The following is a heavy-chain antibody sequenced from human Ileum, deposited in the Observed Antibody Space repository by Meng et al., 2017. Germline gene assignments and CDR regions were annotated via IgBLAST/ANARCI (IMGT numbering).Heavy chain of an antibody. CDR1: GGYITVSSDY. CDR2: IFYSGSGST. D-gene: IGHD6-19*01. J-gene: IGHJ4*02. V-gene: IGHV4-39*07. Sequence: SGPVLGMPSETRSPTFTVSGGYITVSSDYWGWIRQPPGKGLEWIGNIFYSGSGSTYYNPSLQSRVTISVDTSKNQFFLKLSSVTAADTAVYYCARGGVAVAATRGCFDYWGQGTLVTVSS. CDR3: ARGGVAVAATRGCFDY.